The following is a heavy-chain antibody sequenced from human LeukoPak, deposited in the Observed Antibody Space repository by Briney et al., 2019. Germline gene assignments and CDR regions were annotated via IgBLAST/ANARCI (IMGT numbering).Heavy chain of an antibody. V-gene: IGHV3-53*01. CDR3: ARGWDYDILTGRDAFDI. CDR1: GFTVSSNY. J-gene: IGHJ3*02. CDR2: IYSVGST. D-gene: IGHD3-9*01. Sequence: PGGSLRLSCAASGFTVSSNYMSWVRQAPGKGLECVSVIYSVGSTYYADSVKGRFTISRDNSKNTLYLQMNSLRGEDTAVYYCARGWDYDILTGRDAFDIWGQGTMVTVSS.